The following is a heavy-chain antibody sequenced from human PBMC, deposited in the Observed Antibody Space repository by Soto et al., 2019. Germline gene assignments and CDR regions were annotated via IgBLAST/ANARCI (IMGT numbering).Heavy chain of an antibody. CDR1: GGSISSYY. D-gene: IGHD4-17*01. CDR2: IYYSGST. CDR3: ASFVYGDHIDY. Sequence: SETLSLTCTVSGGSISSYYWSWIRQPPGKGLEWIGNIYYSGSTNYNPSLKSQVTIAVDTSKNQLSLKLSSVTAADTAVYYCASFVYGDHIDYWGQGTLVTVSS. V-gene: IGHV4-59*01. J-gene: IGHJ4*02.